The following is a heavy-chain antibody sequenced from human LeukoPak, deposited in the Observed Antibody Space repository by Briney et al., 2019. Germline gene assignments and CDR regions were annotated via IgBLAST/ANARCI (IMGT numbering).Heavy chain of an antibody. V-gene: IGHV4-34*01. CDR3: ARRLLGYCSGGSCYSGYFQH. J-gene: IGHJ1*01. D-gene: IGHD2-15*01. CDR1: GGSFSGYY. CDR2: INHSGST. Sequence: PSETLSLTCAVYGGSFSGYYWSWIRQPPGKGLEWIGEINHSGSTNSNPSLKSRVTVTVDTSKNLFSLKLSSATAADTAVYYCARRLLGYCSGGSCYSGYFQHWGQGTLVTVSS.